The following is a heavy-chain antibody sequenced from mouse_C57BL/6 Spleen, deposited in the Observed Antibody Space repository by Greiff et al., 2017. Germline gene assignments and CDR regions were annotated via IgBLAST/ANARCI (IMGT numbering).Heavy chain of an antibody. Sequence: QVQLQQSGPELVKPGASVKISCKASGYAFSSSWMNWVKQRPGKGLEWIGRIYPGDGDTNYNGKFKGKATLTADKSSSTAYMQLSSLTSEDSAVYFCARLGPLYAMGYWGQGTSVTVSS. CDR2: IYPGDGDT. J-gene: IGHJ4*01. V-gene: IGHV1-82*01. CDR3: ARLGPLYAMGY. CDR1: GYAFSSSW.